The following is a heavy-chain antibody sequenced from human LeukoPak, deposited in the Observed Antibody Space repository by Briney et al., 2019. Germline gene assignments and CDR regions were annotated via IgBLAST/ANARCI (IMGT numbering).Heavy chain of an antibody. D-gene: IGHD6-6*01. V-gene: IGHV3-73*01. CDR1: GFTFSGSA. J-gene: IGHJ6*03. Sequence: GGSLRLSCAASGFTFSGSAMHWVRQASGKGLEWVGRIRSKANSYATAYAASVKGRFTISRDDSKNTAYLQMNSLKTEDTAVYYCTRHVGSGQLVRQGIDYYYYMDVWGKGTTVTVSS. CDR3: TRHVGSGQLVRQGIDYYYYMDV. CDR2: IRSKANSYAT.